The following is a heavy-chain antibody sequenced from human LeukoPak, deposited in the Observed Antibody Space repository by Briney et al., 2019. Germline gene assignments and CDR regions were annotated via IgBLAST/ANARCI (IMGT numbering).Heavy chain of an antibody. CDR3: ARDLAAGLQGDDY. CDR2: INPNSGGT. J-gene: IGHJ4*02. V-gene: IGHV1-2*02. D-gene: IGHD5-24*01. Sequence: ASVKVSCKASGYTFTGYYMHWVRQAPGQGLEWMGWINPNSGGTNYAQKFQGRVTMTRDTSISTAYMELSSLRSEDTAVYYCARDLAAGLQGDDYWGQGTLVTVSS. CDR1: GYTFTGYY.